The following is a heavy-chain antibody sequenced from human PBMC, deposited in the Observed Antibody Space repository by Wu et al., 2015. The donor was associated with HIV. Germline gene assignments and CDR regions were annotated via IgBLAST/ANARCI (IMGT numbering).Heavy chain of an antibody. D-gene: IGHD6-19*01. V-gene: IGHV1-46*03. Sequence: QVQLVQSGAEVKKPGASVKVSCEASGYIFTSYYMHWVRQAPGQGLEWMGRINPSGGSTSYAQKFQGRVTMTRDTSTSTVYMELNSLRSEDTAVYYCARVRTHSSGWPHNWFDPVGQGTLVTVSS. CDR2: INPSGGST. J-gene: IGHJ5*02. CDR3: ARVRTHSSGWPHNWFDP. CDR1: GYIFTSYY.